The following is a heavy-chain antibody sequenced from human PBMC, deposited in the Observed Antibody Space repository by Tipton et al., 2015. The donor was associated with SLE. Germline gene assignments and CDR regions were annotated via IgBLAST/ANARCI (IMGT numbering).Heavy chain of an antibody. CDR3: ARGVPTSVAAADWFDP. CDR2: INHSGST. V-gene: IGHV4-34*01. Sequence: TLSLTCEVYGGSFSGYYWSWIRQPPGKGLEWIGEINHSGSTNYNPSLKSRVTISVDTSKNQFSLKLSSVTAADTAVYYCARGVPTSVAAADWFDPWGQGTLVTVSS. CDR1: GGSFSGYY. J-gene: IGHJ5*02. D-gene: IGHD6-13*01.